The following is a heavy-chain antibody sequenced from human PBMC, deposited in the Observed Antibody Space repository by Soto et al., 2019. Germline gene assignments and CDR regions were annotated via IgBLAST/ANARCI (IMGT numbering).Heavy chain of an antibody. D-gene: IGHD4-17*01. CDR3: AKVTPTTTVVTPVDY. CDR2: ISSSSNYI. Sequence: GGSLRLSCAASGFTFSSYSMNWVRQAPGKGLEWVSSISSSSNYIYYADSVKGRFTISRDNSKNTLYLQMNSLRAEDTAVYYCAKVTPTTTVVTPVDYWGQGTLVTVSS. J-gene: IGHJ4*02. CDR1: GFTFSSYS. V-gene: IGHV3-21*04.